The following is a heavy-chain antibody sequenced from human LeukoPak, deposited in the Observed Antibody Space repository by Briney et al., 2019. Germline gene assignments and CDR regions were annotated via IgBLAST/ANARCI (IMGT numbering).Heavy chain of an antibody. Sequence: PGGSLRLSCAASGFTFSSYGMHWVRQAPGKGLEWVAVISYDGSNKYYADSVKGRFTISRDNSKNTLYLQMNSLRAEDTAVYYCAKDQRSHDSSGYYIGPSKTTHYGMDVWGQGTTVTVSS. CDR1: GFTFSSYG. CDR3: AKDQRSHDSSGYYIGPSKTTHYGMDV. D-gene: IGHD3-22*01. CDR2: ISYDGSNK. V-gene: IGHV3-30*18. J-gene: IGHJ6*02.